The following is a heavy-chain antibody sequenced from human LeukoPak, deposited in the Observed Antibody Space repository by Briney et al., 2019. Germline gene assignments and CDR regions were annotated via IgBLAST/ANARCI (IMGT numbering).Heavy chain of an antibody. J-gene: IGHJ4*02. CDR2: IKQDGSEK. Sequence: GGSLRLSCAAPGFTFSSYWMSWVRQAPGKGLEWVANIKQDGSEKYYVDSVKGRFTISRDNAKNSLYLQMNSLRAEDTAVYYCARGGSGNWNAPFDYWGQGTLVTVSS. D-gene: IGHD1-1*01. V-gene: IGHV3-7*01. CDR1: GFTFSSYW. CDR3: ARGGSGNWNAPFDY.